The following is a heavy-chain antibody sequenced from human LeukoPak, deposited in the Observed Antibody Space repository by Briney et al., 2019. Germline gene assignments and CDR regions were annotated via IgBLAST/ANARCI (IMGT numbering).Heavy chain of an antibody. Sequence: GGSLRLSCAASGFTFSSYWMSWVRQVPGKGLEWVANIKRDGSEKYYVDSVKGRFTISRDNAKNSLYLQMNGLRVEDTAVYYCARDLVGTTYHYYYMDVWGKGTTVTVSS. J-gene: IGHJ6*03. CDR3: ARDLVGTTYHYYYMDV. V-gene: IGHV3-7*01. CDR1: GFTFSSYW. D-gene: IGHD1-1*01. CDR2: IKRDGSEK.